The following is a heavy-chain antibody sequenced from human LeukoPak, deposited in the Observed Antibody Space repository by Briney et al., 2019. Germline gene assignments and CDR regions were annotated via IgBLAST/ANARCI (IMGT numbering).Heavy chain of an antibody. J-gene: IGHJ4*02. D-gene: IGHD1-1*01. CDR1: RFTFSSYS. CDR3: ATSGFDYFDY. V-gene: IGHV3-21*01. Sequence: GGSLRLSCAASRFTFSSYSMNWVRQAPGKGLEWVSSISSSSSHIYYADSVKGRFTISRDNAKNSLYLQMNSLRAEDTAVYYCATSGFDYFDYWGQGTLVTVSS. CDR2: ISSSSSHI.